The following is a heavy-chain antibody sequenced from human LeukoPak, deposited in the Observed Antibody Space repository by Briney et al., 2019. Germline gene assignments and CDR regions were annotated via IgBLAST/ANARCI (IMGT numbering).Heavy chain of an antibody. D-gene: IGHD2-15*01. CDR1: GGTFSSYA. V-gene: IGHV1-69*01. CDR2: IIPIFGTA. J-gene: IGHJ6*02. CDR3: ARAPRWTSYYYYYYGMDV. Sequence: VKVSCKASGGTFSSYAISWVRQAPGQGLEWMGGIIPIFGTANYAQKFQGRVTITADESTSTAYMELSSLRSEDTAVYYCARAPRWTSYYYYYYGMDVWGQGTTVTVSS.